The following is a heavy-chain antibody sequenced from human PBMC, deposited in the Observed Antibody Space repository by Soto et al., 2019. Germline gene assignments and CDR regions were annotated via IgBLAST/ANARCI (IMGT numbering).Heavy chain of an antibody. V-gene: IGHV4-34*01. D-gene: IGHD1-1*01. CDR1: GGSFSGYY. J-gene: IGHJ4*02. CDR3: ARGIKTGRRKIFDY. CDR2: INHSGST. Sequence: SETLSLTCAVYGGSFSGYYWSWIRQPPGKGLEWIGEINHSGSTNYNPSLKSRVTISVDTSKNQFSLKLSSVTAADTAVYYCARGIKTGRRKIFDYWGQGTLVTVPQ.